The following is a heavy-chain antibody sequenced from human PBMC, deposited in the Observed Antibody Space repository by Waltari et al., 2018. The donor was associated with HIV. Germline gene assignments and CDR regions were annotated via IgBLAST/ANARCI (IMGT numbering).Heavy chain of an antibody. CDR2: IAFDGRNE. Sequence: QVQLVESGGGVVQPGKSLRLSCAASGFTFSSYGINWVRQAPGKGLDWVAVIAFDGRNEYYADSVKGRFTISRDNSKNTVYLQMNSLRAEDTAVYYCAKEGWELLQFGYYFDYWGQGTLVTVSS. CDR3: AKEGWELLQFGYYFDY. J-gene: IGHJ4*02. D-gene: IGHD1-26*01. CDR1: GFTFSSYG. V-gene: IGHV3-30*18.